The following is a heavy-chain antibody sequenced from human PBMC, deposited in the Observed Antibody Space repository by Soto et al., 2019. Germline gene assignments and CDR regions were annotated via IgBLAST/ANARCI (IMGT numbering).Heavy chain of an antibody. CDR2: IKQDGSEK. CDR3: ARDSLAYCSGGSCYYY. V-gene: IGHV3-7*01. D-gene: IGHD2-15*01. CDR1: GFTFSSYW. Sequence: GGSLRLSCAASGFTFSSYWMSWVRQAPGKGLEWVANIKQDGSEKYYVDSVKGQFTISRDNAKNSLYLQMNSLRAEDTAVYYCARDSLAYCSGGSCYYYWGQGTLVTVSS. J-gene: IGHJ4*02.